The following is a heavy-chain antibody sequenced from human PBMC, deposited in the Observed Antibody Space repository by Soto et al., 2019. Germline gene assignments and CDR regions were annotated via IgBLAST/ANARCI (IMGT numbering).Heavy chain of an antibody. D-gene: IGHD3-16*02. J-gene: IGHJ4*02. CDR2: IIPMFDTP. CDR3: TRSIGSGGVIGGFDY. V-gene: IGHV1-69*01. CDR1: GGTFNTYA. Sequence: QVQLVQSETEVKKPGSEVKVYCKASGGTFNTYAMNWVRQAPGQGLEWMGGIIPMFDTPRYAQKFQGRVTITVDESTTTAYMELSSLRSDDTAVYYCTRSIGSGGVIGGFDYWGQGTLVTVSS.